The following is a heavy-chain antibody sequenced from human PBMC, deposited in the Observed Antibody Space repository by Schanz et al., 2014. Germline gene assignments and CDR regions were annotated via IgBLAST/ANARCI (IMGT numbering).Heavy chain of an antibody. CDR2: ISDSGDST. J-gene: IGHJ4*02. Sequence: VHLVESGGGLVQPGGSLRLSCVASGFTFFGSFAMTWIRQAPGKGLEWVSDISDSGDSTHYADSVKGRFTISRDNAKNSLFLQMNSLSAEDTAVYYCAKVAPAATYLDSWGLGTLVTVSS. D-gene: IGHD2-2*01. V-gene: IGHV3-23*04. CDR1: GFTFFGSFA. CDR3: AKVAPAATYLDS.